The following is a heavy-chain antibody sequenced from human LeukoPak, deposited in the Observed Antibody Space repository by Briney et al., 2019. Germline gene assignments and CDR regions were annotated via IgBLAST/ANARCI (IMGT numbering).Heavy chain of an antibody. J-gene: IGHJ4*02. CDR3: AKEAYIDMATITPDY. Sequence: PGGSLRLSCAASGFTFSSYGMHWVRQAPGKGLEWVAVIWYDGSNKYYADSVKGRFTISRDNSKNTLYLQMNSLRAEDTAVYYRAKEAYIDMATITPDYWGQGTLVTVSS. CDR1: GFTFSSYG. V-gene: IGHV3-33*06. D-gene: IGHD5-24*01. CDR2: IWYDGSNK.